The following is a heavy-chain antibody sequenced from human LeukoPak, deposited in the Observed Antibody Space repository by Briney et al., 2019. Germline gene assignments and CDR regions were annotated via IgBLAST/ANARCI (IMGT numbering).Heavy chain of an antibody. Sequence: NTSATLSLTCTVSGGSISSGGYYWSWIRQHPGKGPGSIGYIYYSGSTYYNPSLKSRVTISVDTSKNQFSLKLSSVTAADTAVYYCAGGGDSGSPDYWGQGTLVTVSS. CDR2: IYYSGST. D-gene: IGHD3-10*01. CDR3: AGGGDSGSPDY. V-gene: IGHV4-31*03. CDR1: GGSISSGGYY. J-gene: IGHJ4*02.